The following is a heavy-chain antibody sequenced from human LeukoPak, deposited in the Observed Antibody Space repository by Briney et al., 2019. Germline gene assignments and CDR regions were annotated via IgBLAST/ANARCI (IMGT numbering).Heavy chain of an antibody. J-gene: IGHJ4*02. CDR3: ARVARTTGTTDFDY. V-gene: IGHV1-18*04. CDR2: ISTYNGHT. CDR1: GDTFTRYG. Sequence: ASVKVSCMASGDTFTRYGISWVRQAPGQGLEWMGWISTYNGHTKYAQKLQGRVTMTTDTSTTTAYMELRSLTSDDTAVYYCARVARTTGTTDFDYWGQGTLVTVSS. D-gene: IGHD1-1*01.